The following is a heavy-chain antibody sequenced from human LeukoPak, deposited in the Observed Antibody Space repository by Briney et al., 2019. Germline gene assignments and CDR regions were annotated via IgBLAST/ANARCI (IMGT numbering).Heavy chain of an antibody. D-gene: IGHD4-17*01. CDR2: ISTST. CDR1: GFTFSSYT. CDR3: SRGGTYGDYEGY. V-gene: IGHV3-23*01. Sequence: GGSLRLSCAASGFTFSSYTMNWVRQAPGKGLEWVSGISTSTYYAESVKGRFTISRDNSKNTLSLQMNSLRAENTAVYFMSRGGTYGDYEGYWGQGPLVTVS. J-gene: IGHJ4*02.